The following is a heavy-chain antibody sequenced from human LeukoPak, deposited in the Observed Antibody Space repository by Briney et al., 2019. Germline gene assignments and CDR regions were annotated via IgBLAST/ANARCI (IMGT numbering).Heavy chain of an antibody. CDR3: TSWGDTTAEYFQR. V-gene: IGHV3-7*01. CDR1: GFTFNRCW. J-gene: IGHJ1*01. Sequence: GGSLRLSCVVSGFTFNRCWMNWVRQAPGKGLEWVAHINPDGRDTYYVDSVKGRFTISRDNAQNSMYLQMNSLRVEDTAVYYCTSWGDTTAEYFQRWGQGTPVTVSS. D-gene: IGHD2-21*02. CDR2: INPDGRDT.